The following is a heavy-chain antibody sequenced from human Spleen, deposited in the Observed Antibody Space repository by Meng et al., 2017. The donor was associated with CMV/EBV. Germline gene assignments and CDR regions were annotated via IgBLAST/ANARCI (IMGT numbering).Heavy chain of an antibody. J-gene: IGHJ4*02. V-gene: IGHV4-34*01. D-gene: IGHD2-21*02. CDR1: AYY. Sequence: AYYWSSFRQPPRQGLEWVGGIGHGGSAGYNPSVESQVDITVDASKSQFTLKLKSVTAADTAVYYCARIERRRILRYRGSDCSTTDYWGQGTLVTVSS. CDR3: ARIERRRILRYRGSDCSTTDY. CDR2: IGHGGSA.